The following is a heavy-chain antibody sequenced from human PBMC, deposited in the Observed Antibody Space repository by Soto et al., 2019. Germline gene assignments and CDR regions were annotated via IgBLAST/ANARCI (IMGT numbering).Heavy chain of an antibody. CDR2: IYHSGST. Sequence: QVQLQESGPGLVKPSGTLSLTCTVSGASITTRSDAWWSWVRQPPGKGLEWIGEIYHSGSTNYNPSLTRRVSMSVDKSTNQFSLRLSSVTAADTAVYFCAKMVGATLVDYWGLGTLVTVSS. V-gene: IGHV4-4*02. J-gene: IGHJ4*02. CDR3: AKMVGATLVDY. CDR1: GASITTRSDAW. D-gene: IGHD1-26*01.